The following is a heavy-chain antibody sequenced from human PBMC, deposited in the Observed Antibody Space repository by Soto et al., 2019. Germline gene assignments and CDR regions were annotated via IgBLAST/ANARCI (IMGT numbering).Heavy chain of an antibody. D-gene: IGHD2-8*01. J-gene: IGHJ6*02. CDR1: GGTFSSYA. V-gene: IGHV1-69*01. Sequence: QVQLVQSGAEVKKPGSSVKVSCKASGGTFSSYAISWVRQAPGQGLEWMGGIIPIFGTANYAQKFQGRVTITADESTSTAYMELSSLRSEDTAVYYCARRIVLMVRRDYHGMDVWGQGTTVTVSS. CDR2: IIPIFGTA. CDR3: ARRIVLMVRRDYHGMDV.